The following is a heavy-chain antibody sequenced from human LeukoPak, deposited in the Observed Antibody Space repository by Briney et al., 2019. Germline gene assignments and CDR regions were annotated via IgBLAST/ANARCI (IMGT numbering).Heavy chain of an antibody. CDR2: INPNSGGT. CDR3: ARDMYYYDSSGYPL. Sequence: ASVKVSCKASGYTFTGYYMHWVRQAPGQGLEWMGWINPNSGGTNYAQKFQGRVTMTRDTSISTAYMELSRLRSDDTAVYYCARDMYYYDSSGYPLWGQGTLVTVSS. CDR1: GYTFTGYY. V-gene: IGHV1-2*02. J-gene: IGHJ4*02. D-gene: IGHD3-22*01.